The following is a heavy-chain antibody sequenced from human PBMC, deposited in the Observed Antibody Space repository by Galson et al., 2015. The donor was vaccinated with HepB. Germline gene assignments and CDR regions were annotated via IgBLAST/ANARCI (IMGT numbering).Heavy chain of an antibody. Sequence: CAISGDSVSSNSAAWNWIRQSPSRGLEWLGRTYYRSKWYNDYAVSVKSRITINPDTSKNQFSLQLNSVTPEDTAVYYCASYSWNADAFDIWGQGTMVTVSS. CDR2: TYYRSKWYN. V-gene: IGHV6-1*01. CDR1: GDSVSSNSAA. CDR3: ASYSWNADAFDI. J-gene: IGHJ3*02. D-gene: IGHD1-20*01.